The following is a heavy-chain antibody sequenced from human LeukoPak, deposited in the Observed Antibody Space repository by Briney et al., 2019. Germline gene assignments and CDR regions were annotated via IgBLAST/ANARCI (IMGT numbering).Heavy chain of an antibody. CDR2: ISWNSGSI. D-gene: IGHD6-13*01. Sequence: GGSLRLSCAASGFTFDDYAMHWVRQAPGKGLEWVSGISWNSGSIGYADSVKGRFTISRDNAKDSLYLQMNSLRAEDTALYYCAKDAAAATIYYYYGMDVWGQGTTVTVSS. V-gene: IGHV3-9*01. J-gene: IGHJ6*02. CDR3: AKDAAAATIYYYYGMDV. CDR1: GFTFDDYA.